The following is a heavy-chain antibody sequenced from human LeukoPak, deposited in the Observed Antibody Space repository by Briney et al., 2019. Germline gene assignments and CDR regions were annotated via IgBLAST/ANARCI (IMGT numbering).Heavy chain of an antibody. Sequence: GASVKVSCKASGGTFSSYAISWVRQAPGQGLEWMGGIIPTFGTANCAQKFQGRVTITADESTSTAYMELSSLRSEDTAVYYCARMERMGRDAFDIWGQGTMVTVSS. CDR1: GGTFSSYA. D-gene: IGHD1-1*01. CDR3: ARMERMGRDAFDI. J-gene: IGHJ3*02. CDR2: IIPTFGTA. V-gene: IGHV1-69*13.